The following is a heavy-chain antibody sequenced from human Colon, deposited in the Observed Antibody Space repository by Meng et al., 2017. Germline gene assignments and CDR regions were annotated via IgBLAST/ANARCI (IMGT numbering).Heavy chain of an antibody. J-gene: IGHJ6*02. CDR1: VFLVANTRFG. CDR2: IFSNDDK. V-gene: IGHV2-26*01. Sequence: SGPTLVKPAETLTLTCNVSVFLVANTRFGVTWIRQPPGKALEWLANIFSNDDKSFSTSLKSRLTISKDTSNSQVVITMTNMEPVDTGTYYCARELKLGMGCYVYHGMDVWGPGTTVTVSS. D-gene: IGHD7-27*01. CDR3: ARELKLGMGCYVYHGMDV.